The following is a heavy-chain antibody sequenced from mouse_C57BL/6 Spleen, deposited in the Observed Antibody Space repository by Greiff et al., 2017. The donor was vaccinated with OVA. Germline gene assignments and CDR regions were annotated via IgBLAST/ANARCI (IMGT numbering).Heavy chain of an antibody. V-gene: IGHV5-17*01. Sequence: EVMLVESGGGLVKPGGSLKLSCAASGFTFSDYGMHWVRQAPEKGLEWVAYISSGSSTIYYADTVKGRFTISRDNAKNTLFLQMTSLRSEDTAMYYCARHYLYYFDYWGQGTTLTVSS. CDR1: GFTFSDYG. D-gene: IGHD1-1*02. CDR3: ARHYLYYFDY. J-gene: IGHJ2*01. CDR2: ISSGSSTI.